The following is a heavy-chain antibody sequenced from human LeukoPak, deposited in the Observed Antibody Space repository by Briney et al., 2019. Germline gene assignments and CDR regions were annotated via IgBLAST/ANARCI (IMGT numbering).Heavy chain of an antibody. D-gene: IGHD3-22*01. J-gene: IGHJ6*03. Sequence: TPSETLSLTCTVSGGSISSSSYYWGWIRQPPGKGLEWIGSIYYSGSTYYNPSLKSRVTISVDTSKNQFSLKLSSVTAADTAVYYCAGRPAYFTMIAMDVWGKGTTVTISS. CDR1: GGSISSSSYY. V-gene: IGHV4-39*01. CDR2: IYYSGST. CDR3: AGRPAYFTMIAMDV.